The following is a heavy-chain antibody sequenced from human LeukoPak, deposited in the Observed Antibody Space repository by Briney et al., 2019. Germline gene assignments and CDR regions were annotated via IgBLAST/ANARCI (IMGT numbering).Heavy chain of an antibody. V-gene: IGHV3-30*04. J-gene: IGHJ4*02. CDR1: GLTFCSYA. CDR2: ISYDGSNK. D-gene: IGHD3-16*01. Sequence: QPGRSLRLSCGASGLTFCSYAMHGVRQAPGKGLEWVAVISYDGSNKYYADSVKGRFTIYRDNSKNTLYLQMNSLRAEDTAVYYCARGKGEYFDYWGQGTLVTVSS. CDR3: ARGKGEYFDY.